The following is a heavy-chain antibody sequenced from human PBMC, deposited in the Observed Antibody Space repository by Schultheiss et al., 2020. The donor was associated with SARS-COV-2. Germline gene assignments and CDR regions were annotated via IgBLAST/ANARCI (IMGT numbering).Heavy chain of an antibody. CDR1: GGTFSSYA. CDR3: ATVEQWLVRGYYFDY. D-gene: IGHD6-19*01. Sequence: SVKVSCKASGGTFSSYAISWVRQAPGQGLEWMGGIIPTLATANYAQKFQGRVAITADESTSTAYMELSSLRSEDTAVYYCATVEQWLVRGYYFDYWGQGTLVTVSS. J-gene: IGHJ4*02. V-gene: IGHV1-69*13. CDR2: IIPTLATA.